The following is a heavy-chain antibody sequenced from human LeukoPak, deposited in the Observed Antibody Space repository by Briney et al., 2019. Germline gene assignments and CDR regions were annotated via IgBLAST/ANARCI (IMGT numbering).Heavy chain of an antibody. CDR3: GRDALVGYFSYYYMDV. CDR1: SGSISTYY. Sequence: SETLSLTCTVSSGSISTYYWTWIRQSPVKGLEWIGDISNSGSTSYNPSLKSRVTVSIDTSKNQFSLKLSSVTAADTAVYYCGRDALVGYFSYYYMDVWGKGTTVTVSS. J-gene: IGHJ6*03. D-gene: IGHD2-15*01. V-gene: IGHV4-59*01. CDR2: ISNSGST.